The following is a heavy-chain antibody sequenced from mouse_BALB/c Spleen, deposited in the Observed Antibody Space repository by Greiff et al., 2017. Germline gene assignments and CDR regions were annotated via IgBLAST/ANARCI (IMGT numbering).Heavy chain of an antibody. Sequence: EVQLVESGPELVKPGASVKVSCKASGYAFTSYNMYWVKQSHGKSLEWIGYIDPYNGGTSYNQKFKGKATLTVDKSSSTAYMHLNSLTSEDSAVYYCARGQLGLPWFAYWGQGTLVTVSA. J-gene: IGHJ3*01. D-gene: IGHD3-2*01. CDR2: IDPYNGGT. CDR3: ARGQLGLPWFAY. CDR1: GYAFTSYN. V-gene: IGHV1S135*01.